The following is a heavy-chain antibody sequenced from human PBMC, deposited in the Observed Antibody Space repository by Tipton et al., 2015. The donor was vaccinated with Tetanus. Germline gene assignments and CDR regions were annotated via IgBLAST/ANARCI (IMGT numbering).Heavy chain of an antibody. CDR3: ARDRSITIFGVVPINYYYGMDV. CDR1: GVSISSYN. J-gene: IGHJ6*02. Sequence: TLSLTCTVSGVSISSYNWTWIRQPPGRGLEWIGYIYYSGSTNYNPSLKSRVTISVDTSKNQFSLKLSSVTAADTAVYYCARDRSITIFGVVPINYYYGMDVRGQGTTVTVSS. V-gene: IGHV4-59*01. D-gene: IGHD3-3*01. CDR2: IYYSGST.